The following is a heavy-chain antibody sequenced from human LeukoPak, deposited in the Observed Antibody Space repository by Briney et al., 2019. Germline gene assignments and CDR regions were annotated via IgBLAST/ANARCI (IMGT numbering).Heavy chain of an antibody. CDR2: ISYSGDS. CDR3: ATGRVGATFDA. D-gene: IGHD1-26*01. J-gene: IGHJ5*02. V-gene: IGHV4-30-4*01. Sequence: SETLSLTCTVSGGSISRADYYWSWIPPPPGKGLEWLGYISYSGDSYYTPSLKSRLTISIDTSKNQFSLKLSSVTAAHTAVYYCATGRVGATFDAWGEGTRVTVSS. CDR1: GGSISRADYY.